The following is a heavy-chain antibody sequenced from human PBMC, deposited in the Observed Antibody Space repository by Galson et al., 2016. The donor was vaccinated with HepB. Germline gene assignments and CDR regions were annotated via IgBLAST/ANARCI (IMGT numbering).Heavy chain of an antibody. CDR1: GASIITKNYC. J-gene: IGHJ3*02. D-gene: IGHD2-21*02. CDR2: ICHRGDT. Sequence: ETLSLTCSVSGASIITKNYCWDWVRQPPGQGPEWIGSICHRGDTYYNPPLKSRVIMSLDTSNNQFSLKLTSVTAADAAIYYCTRHVTPQDTFNIWGQGTKVTVSS. CDR3: TRHVTPQDTFNI. V-gene: IGHV4-39*01.